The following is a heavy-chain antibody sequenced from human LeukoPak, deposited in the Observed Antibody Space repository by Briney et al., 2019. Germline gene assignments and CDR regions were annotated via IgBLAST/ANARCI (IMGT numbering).Heavy chain of an antibody. V-gene: IGHV3-43*02. CDR2: ISGDGGST. J-gene: IGHJ6*03. CDR1: GFTFDDYA. D-gene: IGHD3-3*01. Sequence: GGSLRLSCAASGFTFDDYAMHWVRQAPGKGLEWVSLISGDGGSTYYADSVKGRFTISRDNSKNSLYLQMSSLRTEDTALYYCAKDFSQSITIFGVVYGMDVWGKGTTVTVSS. CDR3: AKDFSQSITIFGVVYGMDV.